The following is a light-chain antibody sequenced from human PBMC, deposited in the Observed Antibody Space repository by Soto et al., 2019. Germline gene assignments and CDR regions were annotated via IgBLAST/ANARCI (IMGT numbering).Light chain of an antibody. CDR2: DAS. CDR1: QSVSSY. Sequence: EIGLTQSPSTLSLSPGERATLSCSVSQSVSSYLAWYQQKPGQAPRLLIYDASNRATGIPARFSGSGSGTDFTLTISSLEPEDFAVYYCHQRQYWPPITFGQGTRLEIK. V-gene: IGKV3-11*01. CDR3: HQRQYWPPIT. J-gene: IGKJ5*01.